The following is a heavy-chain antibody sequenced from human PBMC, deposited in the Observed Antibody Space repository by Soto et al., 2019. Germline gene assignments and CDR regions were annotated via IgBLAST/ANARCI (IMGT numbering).Heavy chain of an antibody. CDR2: IGPESGAT. D-gene: IGHD1-26*01. Sequence: ASVQVSCKASGYTFTGHYIHWVRQAPEQGPEWMGEIGPESGATRYAQKFQGRVTMTRDMSITTVYMELSNLSPDDTAVYYCGRGRSGQIVVFYWGQGTPVTVSS. CDR3: GRGRSGQIVVFY. V-gene: IGHV1-2*02. J-gene: IGHJ4*02. CDR1: GYTFTGHY.